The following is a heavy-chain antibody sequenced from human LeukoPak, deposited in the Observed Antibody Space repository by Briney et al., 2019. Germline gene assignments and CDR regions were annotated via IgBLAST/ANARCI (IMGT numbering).Heavy chain of an antibody. Sequence: SETLSLTCAVYGGSFSGYYWSWIRQPPGKGLEWIGEINHSGGTNYNPSLKSRVTISVDTSKNQFSLKLSSVTAADTAVYYCASFSGIVPAATKPLDYWGQGTLVTVSS. J-gene: IGHJ4*02. CDR1: GGSFSGYY. CDR3: ASFSGIVPAATKPLDY. CDR2: INHSGGT. D-gene: IGHD2-2*01. V-gene: IGHV4-34*01.